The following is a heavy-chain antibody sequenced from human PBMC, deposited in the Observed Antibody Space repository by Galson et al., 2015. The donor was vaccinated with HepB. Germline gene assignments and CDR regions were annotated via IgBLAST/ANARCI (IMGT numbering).Heavy chain of an antibody. CDR3: ARDRATYYYGSGSYYNEYYYYGMDV. D-gene: IGHD3-10*01. Sequence: CAISGDSVSSNSAAWNWIRQSPSRGLEWLGRTYYRSKWYNDYAVSVKSRITINPDTSKNQFSLQLNSVTPEDTAVYYCARDRATYYYGSGSYYNEYYYYGMDVWGQGTTVTVSS. V-gene: IGHV6-1*01. CDR2: TYYRSKWYN. CDR1: GDSVSSNSAA. J-gene: IGHJ6*02.